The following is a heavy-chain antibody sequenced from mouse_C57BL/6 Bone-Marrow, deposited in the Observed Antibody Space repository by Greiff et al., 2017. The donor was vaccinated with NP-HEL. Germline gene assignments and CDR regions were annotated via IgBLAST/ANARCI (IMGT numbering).Heavy chain of an antibody. J-gene: IGHJ3*01. V-gene: IGHV5-9-1*02. D-gene: IGHD4-1*01. CDR2: ISSGGDYI. Sequence: EVKLMESGEGLVKPGGSLKLSCAASGFTFSSYAMSWVRQTPEKRLEWVAYISSGGDYIYYADTVKGRFTISRDNARNTLYLQMSSLKSEDTAMYYCTRDSNWDALFADWGQGTLVTVSA. CDR1: GFTFSSYA. CDR3: TRDSNWDALFAD.